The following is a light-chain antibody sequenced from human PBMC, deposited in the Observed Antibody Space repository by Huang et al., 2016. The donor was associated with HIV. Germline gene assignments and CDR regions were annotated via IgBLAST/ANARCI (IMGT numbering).Light chain of an antibody. V-gene: IGKV2-28*01. CDR3: MQGLRTPRT. CDR2: LGS. Sequence: DVVMTQSPLSLPVTPGEPASISCRSSQSLLHSDGNNYFDWYLQKSGQSPQLLIYLGSNRASGVPERCSGSGSGTDFTLKISRVEAEDVGVYYCMQGLRTPRTFGQGTRLEIK. J-gene: IGKJ2*01. CDR1: QSLLHSDGNNY.